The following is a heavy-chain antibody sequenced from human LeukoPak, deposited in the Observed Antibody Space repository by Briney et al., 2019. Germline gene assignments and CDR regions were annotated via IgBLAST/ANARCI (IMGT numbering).Heavy chain of an antibody. J-gene: IGHJ2*01. D-gene: IGHD3-16*01. CDR3: ARSLIPGRWYFDL. V-gene: IGHV3-30*04. CDR1: GFTFSSFP. Sequence: PGKSLRLSCAVSGFTFSSFPFHWVRQAPGKGLEWVAAISTDGSYKYHGDSVKGRFTISRDNPMNTLSLQMNGLRPDDTAVYYCARSLIPGRWYFDLWGRGTLVTVSS. CDR2: ISTDGSYK.